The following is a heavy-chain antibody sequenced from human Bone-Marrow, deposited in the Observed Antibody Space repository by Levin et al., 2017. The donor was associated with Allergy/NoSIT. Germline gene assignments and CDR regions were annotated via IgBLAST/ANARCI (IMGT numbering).Heavy chain of an antibody. CDR1: GFTSNYAW. CDR3: AKVLETTDGAVDV. D-gene: IGHD1-1*01. CDR2: IKSKTDGGTT. Sequence: GESLKISCAASGFTSNYAWLTWVRQAPGKGLEWVGRIKSKTDGGTTDYAAPVKGRFTISRDDSKNTLYLQMNSLKTEDTAVYYCAKVLETTDGAVDVWGQGTMVTVSS. V-gene: IGHV3-15*01. J-gene: IGHJ3*01.